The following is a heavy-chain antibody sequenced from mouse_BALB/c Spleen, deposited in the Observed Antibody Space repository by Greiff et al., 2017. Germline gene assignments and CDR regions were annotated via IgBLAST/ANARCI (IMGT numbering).Heavy chain of an antibody. J-gene: IGHJ2*01. V-gene: IGHV5-17*02. Sequence: EVKLVESGGGLVQPGGSRKLSCAASGFTFSSFGMHWVRQAPEKGLEWVAYISSGSSTIYYADTVKGRFTISRDNPKNTLFLQMTSLRSEDTAMYYCARSGLRRGYFDYWGQGTTLTVSS. D-gene: IGHD2-4*01. CDR3: ARSGLRRGYFDY. CDR2: ISSGSSTI. CDR1: GFTFSSFG.